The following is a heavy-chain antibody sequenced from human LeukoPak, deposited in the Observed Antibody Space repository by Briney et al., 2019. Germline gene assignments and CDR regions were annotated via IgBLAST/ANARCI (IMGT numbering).Heavy chain of an antibody. D-gene: IGHD2/OR15-2a*01. CDR1: GYSISSGYY. V-gene: IGHV4-38-2*02. Sequence: SETLSLTCTVSGYSISSGYYWGWIRQPPGKGLEWIGSIYHSGSTYDNLSLKSRVTISVGTSKNQFSLKLSSVTAADTAVYYCARDDSTTFDYWGQGTLVTVSS. CDR2: IYHSGST. CDR3: ARDDSTTFDY. J-gene: IGHJ4*02.